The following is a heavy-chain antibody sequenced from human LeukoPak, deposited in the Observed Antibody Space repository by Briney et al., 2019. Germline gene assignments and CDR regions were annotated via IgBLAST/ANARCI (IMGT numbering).Heavy chain of an antibody. J-gene: IGHJ4*02. CDR3: ARGQITMVRGVIITLYFDY. Sequence: SETLSLTCAVYGGSFSGYYWSWIRHPPGKGLEWIGEINHSGSTNYNPTLKSRVTISVDTSKNQFSLKLSSVTAADMAVYYCARGQITMVRGVIITLYFDYWGRGTLVTVSS. CDR1: GGSFSGYY. D-gene: IGHD3-10*01. V-gene: IGHV4-34*01. CDR2: INHSGST.